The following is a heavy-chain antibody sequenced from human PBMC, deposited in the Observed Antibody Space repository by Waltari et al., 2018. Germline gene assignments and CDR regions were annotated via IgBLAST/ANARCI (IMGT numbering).Heavy chain of an antibody. CDR3: ARGDPRGLFNYYYYGMDV. Sequence: EVQLLESGGGLVQPGGSLRLSCAASGFTFSSYWMHWVRQAPGKGLVWVSRINSDGSSTSYADSVKGRFTISRDNAKNTLYLQMNSLRAEDTAVYYCARGDPRGLFNYYYYGMDVWGQGTTVTVSS. V-gene: IGHV3-74*02. CDR2: INSDGSST. J-gene: IGHJ6*02. D-gene: IGHD3-10*01. CDR1: GFTFSSYW.